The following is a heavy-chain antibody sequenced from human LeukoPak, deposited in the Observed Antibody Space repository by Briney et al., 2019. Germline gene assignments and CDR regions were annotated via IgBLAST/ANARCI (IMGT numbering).Heavy chain of an antibody. J-gene: IGHJ5*02. V-gene: IGHV1-8*01. CDR2: MNPNSGNT. CDR1: GYTFTSYD. D-gene: IGHD3-10*01. Sequence: ASVKVSCKASGYTFTSYDINWVRQATGQGLEWMGWMNPNSGNTGYAQKFQGRVTMTRNTSISTAYMELSGLRSEDTAVYYCARGFVPNYGSGSYYTNWFDPWGQGTLVTVSS. CDR3: ARGFVPNYGSGSYYTNWFDP.